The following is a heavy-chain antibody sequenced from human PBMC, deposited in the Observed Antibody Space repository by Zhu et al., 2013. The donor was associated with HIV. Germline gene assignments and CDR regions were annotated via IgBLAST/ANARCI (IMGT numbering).Heavy chain of an antibody. CDR2: IIPIFGTA. CDR1: GGTFSSYA. Sequence: QVQLVQSGAEVKKPGSSVKVSCKASGGTFSSYAISWVRQAPGQGLEWMGGIIPIFGTANYAQKFQGRVTITADESTSTAYMELSSLRSEDTAVYYCARDFPHYYDSSGSYYYGMDVWGQGTTVTVSS. CDR3: ARDFPHYYDSSGSYYYGMDV. D-gene: IGHD3-22*01. J-gene: IGHJ6*02. V-gene: IGHV1-69*01.